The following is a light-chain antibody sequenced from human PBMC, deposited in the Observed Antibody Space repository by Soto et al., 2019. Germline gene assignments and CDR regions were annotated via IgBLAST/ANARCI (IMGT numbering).Light chain of an antibody. Sequence: VLTQPPSVSGAPGQRVTISCTGSSSNIGAGYDVHWYQQLPGTAPKLLIYGNSNRPSGVPDRFAGSKSGTAASLAITGLQAEDEADCYCQSYDSSLRGWVFGGGTKLTVL. J-gene: IGLJ3*02. V-gene: IGLV1-40*01. CDR1: SSNIGAGYD. CDR3: QSYDSSLRGWV. CDR2: GNS.